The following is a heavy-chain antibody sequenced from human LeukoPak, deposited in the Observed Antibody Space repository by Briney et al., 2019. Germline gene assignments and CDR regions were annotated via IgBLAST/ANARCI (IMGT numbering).Heavy chain of an antibody. CDR2: MNPASGST. CDR3: ARDSRPKGNFELVLKSANSFDM. V-gene: IGHV1-46*01. CDR1: GYTFTSHY. Sequence: ASVKVSCTASGYTFTSHYMHWVRQAPGQGLEWIGMMNPASGSTRYAQKFQGRVTMTEDMSTSTVHIELSRMKSDATAVYYCARDSRPKGNFELVLKSANSFDMWGQGTMVTVSS. D-gene: IGHD3-3*01. J-gene: IGHJ3*02.